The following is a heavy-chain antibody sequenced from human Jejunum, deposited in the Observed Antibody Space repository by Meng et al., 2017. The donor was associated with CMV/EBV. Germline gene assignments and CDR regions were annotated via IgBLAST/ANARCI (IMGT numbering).Heavy chain of an antibody. CDR3: ARVSSGWDYFDY. CDR2: IYYSGRT. J-gene: IGHJ4*02. Sequence: QVQLQESGPGLVKPSQVLSLTCTVSGGSVSSGGYYWTWIRPHPGKGLEWFGHIYYSGRTFYNPSLKRRVIISIDTSKNQFSLNLRSVTAADTAVYYCARVSSGWDYFDYWGQGTLVTVSS. V-gene: IGHV4-31*03. CDR1: GGSVSSGGYY. D-gene: IGHD6-19*01.